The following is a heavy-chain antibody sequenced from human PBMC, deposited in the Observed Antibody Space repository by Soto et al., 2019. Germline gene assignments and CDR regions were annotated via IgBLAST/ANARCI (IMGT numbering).Heavy chain of an antibody. V-gene: IGHV1-2*04. J-gene: IGHJ4*02. CDR2: INPNSGGT. Sequence: QVQLVQSGAEVKKPGASVKVSCKASGYTFTGYYMHWVRPAPGQGLEWMGWINPNSGGTNYAQKFQGWVTMTRDTSSRTAYRELSRLRSDDTGVYYCAILGGERGYCSGGSCPFDYWGQGTLVTVSS. CDR1: GYTFTGYY. D-gene: IGHD2-15*01. CDR3: AILGGERGYCSGGSCPFDY.